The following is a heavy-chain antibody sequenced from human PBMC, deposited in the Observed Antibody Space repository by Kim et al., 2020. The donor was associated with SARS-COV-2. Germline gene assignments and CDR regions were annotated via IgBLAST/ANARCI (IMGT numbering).Heavy chain of an antibody. CDR2: ISYDGSNK. J-gene: IGHJ4*02. CDR1: GFTFNTYC. Sequence: GGSLRLSCAASGFTFNTYCMHWARQAPGKGLEWVAVISYDGSNKYYADSVKGRFTISRDNSKNTLYLQMNSLRIEDTAVYYCAKSFSGSYFGYDYWGQGTLVTVSS. D-gene: IGHD1-26*01. V-gene: IGHV3-30*18. CDR3: AKSFSGSYFGYDY.